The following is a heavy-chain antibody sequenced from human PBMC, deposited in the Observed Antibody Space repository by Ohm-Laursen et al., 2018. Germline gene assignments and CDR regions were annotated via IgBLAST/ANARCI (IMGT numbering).Heavy chain of an antibody. CDR3: AEDPMLTVAYWYFEH. CDR1: GFTFSSYG. V-gene: IGHV3-23*01. CDR2: ISYSGGTT. Sequence: SLRLSCAASGFTFSSYGMHWVRQAPGKGLEWVAGISYSGGTTFYADSVKGRFTISRDNSRNTLYLQMHSLRAEDTAVYYCAEDPMLTVAYWYFEHWGRGTLVTVSS. J-gene: IGHJ2*01. D-gene: IGHD1-20*01.